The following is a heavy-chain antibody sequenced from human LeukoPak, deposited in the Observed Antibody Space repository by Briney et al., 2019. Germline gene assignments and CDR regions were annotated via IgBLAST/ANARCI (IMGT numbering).Heavy chain of an antibody. J-gene: IGHJ4*02. Sequence: GGSLRLSCAASGFTFSNYWMSWVRQAPGKGLEWVANIKQDGSEKYYVDSVKGRFTISRDNAKNSLYLQMNSLRADDTAVYYCARAIVVVPAGDYWGQGTLVTVSS. CDR2: IKQDGSEK. CDR3: ARAIVVVPAGDY. V-gene: IGHV3-7*04. CDR1: GFTFSNYW. D-gene: IGHD2-2*01.